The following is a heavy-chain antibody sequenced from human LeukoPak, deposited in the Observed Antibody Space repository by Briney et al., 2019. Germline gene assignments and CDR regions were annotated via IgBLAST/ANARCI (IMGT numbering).Heavy chain of an antibody. V-gene: IGHV3-33*01. J-gene: IGHJ4*02. CDR3: ARDYCRSISCRDY. CDR2: IWYDGSNK. D-gene: IGHD2-2*01. Sequence: PGSSLRLSCAASGFSFSTYGMHWVRQAPGKGLEWVAVIWYDGSNKYYGVSVNGRFTISRDNSKNTLYLEMNSLRAEDTAVYYCARDYCRSISCRDYWGEGTLVTVSS. CDR1: GFSFSTYG.